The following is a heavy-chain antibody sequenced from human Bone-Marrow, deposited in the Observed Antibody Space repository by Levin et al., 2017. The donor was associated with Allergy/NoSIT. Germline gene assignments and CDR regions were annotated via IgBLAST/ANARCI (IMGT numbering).Heavy chain of an antibody. CDR3: VRGSAGFLQYNYFDS. D-gene: IGHD5-24*01. CDR1: GYSFNDYF. Sequence: ASVKVSCTASGYSFNDYFIHWVRQAPGQGLEWMGFVNPKTGGTNYAQKFQGHVTLTAIASIAKAFMEVNSLRSNDTATYYCVRGSAGFLQYNYFDSWGQGTVVTVSS. J-gene: IGHJ4*02. CDR2: VNPKTGGT. V-gene: IGHV1-2*02.